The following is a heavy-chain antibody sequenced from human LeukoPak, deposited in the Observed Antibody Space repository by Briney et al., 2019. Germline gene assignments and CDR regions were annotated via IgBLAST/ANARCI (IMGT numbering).Heavy chain of an antibody. J-gene: IGHJ4*02. Sequence: GGSLRLSCAPSGFTFSSYSMNWVRHAPGKGLEWVSSISSSSSYIYYADSVKGRFTISRDNAKNSLYLQMNSLRAEDTAVYYCARGQYQLLHDYWGQGTLVTVSS. V-gene: IGHV3-21*01. CDR3: ARGQYQLLHDY. D-gene: IGHD2-2*01. CDR2: ISSSSSYI. CDR1: GFTFSSYS.